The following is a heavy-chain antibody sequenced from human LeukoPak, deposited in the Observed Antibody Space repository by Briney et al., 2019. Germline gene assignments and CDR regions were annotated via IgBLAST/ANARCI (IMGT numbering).Heavy chain of an antibody. CDR3: AKLGTYGSGTVDY. CDR1: GFTFSSYG. CDR2: ISGSGGST. Sequence: PGGSLRLSCAASGFTFSSYGMSWVRQAPGEGLEWVSAISGSGGSTYYSDSVKGRFTISRDNSKNTLYLQMNSLRAEDTAVYYCAKLGTYGSGTVDYWGQGTLVTVSS. J-gene: IGHJ4*02. D-gene: IGHD3-10*01. V-gene: IGHV3-23*01.